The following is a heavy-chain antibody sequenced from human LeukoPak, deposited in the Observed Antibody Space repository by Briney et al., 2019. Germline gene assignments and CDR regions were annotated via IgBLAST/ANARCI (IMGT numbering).Heavy chain of an antibody. CDR1: GGSISSSNW. V-gene: IGHV4-4*02. CDR3: ARGKAVAGVVEDWFDP. CDR2: IYHSGST. D-gene: IGHD6-19*01. Sequence: SETLSLTCAVSGGSISSSNWWSWVRQPPGKGLEWIGEIYHSGSTNYNPSLKSRVTISVDKSKNQFSLKLSSVTAADTAVYYCARGKAVAGVVEDWFDPWGQGTLVTVSS. J-gene: IGHJ5*02.